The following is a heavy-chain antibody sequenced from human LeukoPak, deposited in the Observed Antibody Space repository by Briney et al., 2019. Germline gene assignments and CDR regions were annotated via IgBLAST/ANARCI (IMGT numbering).Heavy chain of an antibody. CDR3: ASSRRSRVRGYYFDY. Sequence: GGSLRLSCAASGFTFSSYSMNWVRQAPGKGLEWVSVIYSGGSTYYADSVKGRFTISRDNSKNTLYLQMNSLRAEDTAVYYCASSRRSRVRGYYFDYWGQGTLVTVSS. V-gene: IGHV3-66*01. J-gene: IGHJ4*02. D-gene: IGHD1-26*01. CDR1: GFTFSSYS. CDR2: IYSGGST.